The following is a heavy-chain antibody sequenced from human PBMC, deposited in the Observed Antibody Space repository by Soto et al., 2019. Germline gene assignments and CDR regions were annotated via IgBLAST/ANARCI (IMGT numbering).Heavy chain of an antibody. Sequence: GSLRLSCSASVFTFSSYAMHWVRQAPGKGLEYASGISSNGGTTYYVDSVKGRFIISRDNSKNTLYLQLSSLRTEDTAVYYCVKDPGAVTGDEYFQHWGLGTLVTVSS. J-gene: IGHJ1*01. V-gene: IGHV3-64D*06. CDR3: VKDPGAVTGDEYFQH. CDR2: ISSNGGTT. CDR1: VFTFSSYA. D-gene: IGHD6-19*01.